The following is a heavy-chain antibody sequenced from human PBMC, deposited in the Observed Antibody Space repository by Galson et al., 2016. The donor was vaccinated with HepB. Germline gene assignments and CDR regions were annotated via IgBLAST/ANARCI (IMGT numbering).Heavy chain of an antibody. CDR1: GYTFTNYG. D-gene: IGHD2-2*01. CDR3: ARDPIVVATGAIRDPWFDP. J-gene: IGHJ5*02. V-gene: IGHV1-18*04. Sequence: SVKVSCKASGYTFTNYGINWVRQAPGQGLEWVGWISPYNGNTKYAQKFQGRVTMTTDTSTTTAYMELRSLKSVDTAVYYCARDPIVVATGAIRDPWFDPWGQGSLVTVSS. CDR2: ISPYNGNT.